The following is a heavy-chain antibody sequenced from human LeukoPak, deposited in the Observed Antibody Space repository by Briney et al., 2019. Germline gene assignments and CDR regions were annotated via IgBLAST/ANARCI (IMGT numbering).Heavy chain of an antibody. CDR3: ARAKPKNMVRGLIMRRESRYYFDY. V-gene: IGHV3-23*01. J-gene: IGHJ4*02. CDR2: ISGGGIRT. Sequence: GGSLRLSCAASGFTFSSYGMAWVRQAPRKGLEWVSDISGGGIRTDYADSVKGRFTISRDNSRHTLYLQMNSLRAEDTAVYYCARAKPKNMVRGLIMRRESRYYFDYWGQGTLVTVSS. D-gene: IGHD3-10*01. CDR1: GFTFSSYG.